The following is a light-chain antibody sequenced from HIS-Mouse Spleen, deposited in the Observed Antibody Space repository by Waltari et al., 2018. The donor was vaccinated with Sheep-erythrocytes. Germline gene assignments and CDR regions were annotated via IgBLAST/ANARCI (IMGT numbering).Light chain of an antibody. CDR1: SSDVGRYNL. CDR2: EGS. CDR3: CSYAGSSTWV. V-gene: IGLV2-23*01. J-gene: IGLJ3*02. Sequence: QSALTQPASVSGSPGQSITISCPGTSSDVGRYNLVPWYQQHPGKAPKPMIYEGSKRPSGVSNRFSGSKSGNTASLTISGLQAEDEADYYCCSYAGSSTWVFGGGTKLTVL.